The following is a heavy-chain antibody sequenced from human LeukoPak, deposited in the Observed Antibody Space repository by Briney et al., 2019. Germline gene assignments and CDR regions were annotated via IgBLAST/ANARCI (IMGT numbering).Heavy chain of an antibody. D-gene: IGHD6-13*01. J-gene: IGHJ4*02. Sequence: ASETLSLTCAVYCGSFSGYYWSWIRQPPGKGLEWIGEINHSGSTNYNPSLKSRVTISVDTSKNQFSLKLSSVTAADTAVYYCARGEEQQLAPDCWGQGTLVTVSS. CDR1: CGSFSGYY. V-gene: IGHV4-34*01. CDR2: INHSGST. CDR3: ARGEEQQLAPDC.